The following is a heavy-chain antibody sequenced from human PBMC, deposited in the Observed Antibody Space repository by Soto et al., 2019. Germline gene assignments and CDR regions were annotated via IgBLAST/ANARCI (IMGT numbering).Heavy chain of an antibody. CDR2: IYYSGST. CDR3: ARGIPHAEYSSSWYENWFDP. Sequence: SETLSLTCTVSGGSINDYYWNWIRKPPGKGLEWLGYIYYSGSTNYSPALKSRVTISVDTSNNQFSLKVNSMTAADTAVYYCARGIPHAEYSSSWYENWFDPWGRGTLVTVSS. D-gene: IGHD6-13*01. V-gene: IGHV4-59*01. CDR1: GGSINDYY. J-gene: IGHJ5*02.